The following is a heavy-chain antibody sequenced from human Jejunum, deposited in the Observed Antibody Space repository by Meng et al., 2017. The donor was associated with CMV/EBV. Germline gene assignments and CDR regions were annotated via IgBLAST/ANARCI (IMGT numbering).Heavy chain of an antibody. J-gene: IGHJ6*02. Sequence: YSCTCFRPAPGSGLEWFAYISPNSHSVLYANAVSGRFTVSRDNGNNSLYLQMSGLRAEDTAVYYCARDNHPGNYFYYYGIDFWGQGTTVTVSS. V-gene: IGHV3-48*01. CDR3: ARDNHPGNYFYYYGIDF. CDR2: ISPNSHSV. CDR1: YS. D-gene: IGHD1-14*01.